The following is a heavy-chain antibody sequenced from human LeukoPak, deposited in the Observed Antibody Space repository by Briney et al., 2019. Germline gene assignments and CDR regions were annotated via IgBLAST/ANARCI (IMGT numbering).Heavy chain of an antibody. V-gene: IGHV3-30*18. Sequence: EPGRSLRLSCAASGFTFISFGMHWVRQAPGKGMERVALISYDGSNKYYADSVKGRFTISRDNSKNTLYLQMNSLRAEDAAVYYCAKDWDPGYYDSSGSYPDYWGQGTLVTVSS. D-gene: IGHD3-22*01. CDR1: GFTFISFG. J-gene: IGHJ4*02. CDR3: AKDWDPGYYDSSGSYPDY. CDR2: ISYDGSNK.